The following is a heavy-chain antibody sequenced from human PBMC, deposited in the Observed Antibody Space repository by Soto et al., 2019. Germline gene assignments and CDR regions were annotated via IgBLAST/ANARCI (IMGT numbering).Heavy chain of an antibody. CDR1: GYTFTDYY. J-gene: IGHJ6*04. CDR3: TIATPGNYGREV. CDR2: INPNTGGT. Sequence: ASVKVSCKASGYTFTDYYLHWVRQAPGQGLEWMGWINPNTGGTNYPQKFQGRVTMTRDTSISTAYMELSRLRSDDTAVYYCTIATPGNYGREVWGKGTRVTVSS. D-gene: IGHD1-1*01. V-gene: IGHV1-2*02.